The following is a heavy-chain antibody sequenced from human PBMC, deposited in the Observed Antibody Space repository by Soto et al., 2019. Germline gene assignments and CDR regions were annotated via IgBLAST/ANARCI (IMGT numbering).Heavy chain of an antibody. CDR2: LIVILGST. D-gene: IGHD3-22*01. CDR3: ASGYYDSSGYSIDH. CDR1: GGTFSSFA. V-gene: IGHV1-69*01. Sequence: QVQLVQSGAEVKKPGSSVKVSCKSSGGTFSSFAFSWGRQAPGEGLEWMGGLIVILGSTNYAQKFEGRVTLTADEDSSTAYMEVSGLRSEDTAVYFCASGYYDSSGYSIDHWGQGTQVTVST. J-gene: IGHJ4*02.